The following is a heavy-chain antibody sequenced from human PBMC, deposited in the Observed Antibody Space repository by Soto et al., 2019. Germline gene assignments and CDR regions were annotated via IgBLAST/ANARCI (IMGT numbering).Heavy chain of an antibody. D-gene: IGHD6-19*01. V-gene: IGHV4-30-2*01. CDR1: GGSIRSGDNY. Sequence: CTVSGGSIRSGDNYWSWIRQTPGKGLEWIGYIYHSGSTNYNPSLKSRVTISVDKSKNQFSLKLSSVTAADTAVYYCARVAVAGTRFDYWGQGTLVTVSS. CDR2: IYHSGST. CDR3: ARVAVAGTRFDY. J-gene: IGHJ4*02.